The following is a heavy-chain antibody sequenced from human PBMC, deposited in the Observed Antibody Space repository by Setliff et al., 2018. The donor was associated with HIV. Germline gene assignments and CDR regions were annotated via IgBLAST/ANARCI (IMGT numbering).Heavy chain of an antibody. CDR2: INPNNGGT. D-gene: IGHD3-22*01. CDR1: GYTFTGYY. V-gene: IGHV1-2*02. J-gene: IGHJ4*02. Sequence: ASVKVSCKASGYTFTGYYMHWVRQAPGQGLEWMGWINPNNGGTNYAQKFQGRVTMTRDTSISTAYMELSRLRSDDTAVYYCARDYYDSSGSFDYWGQGTLVTVSS. CDR3: ARDYYDSSGSFDY.